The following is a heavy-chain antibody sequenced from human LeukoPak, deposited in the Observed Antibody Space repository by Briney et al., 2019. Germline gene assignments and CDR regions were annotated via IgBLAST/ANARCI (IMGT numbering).Heavy chain of an antibody. J-gene: IGHJ4*02. CDR3: ARDGDSSFDY. CDR1: GGSISSSSYY. D-gene: IGHD6-13*01. V-gene: IGHV4-39*07. CDR2: IYYSGST. Sequence: SETLSLTCTVSGGSISSSSYYWGWIRQPQGKGLEWVGSIYYSGSTYYNPSLKSRVTISVDTSKNQFSLKLSSVTAADTAVYYCARDGDSSFDYWGQGTLVTVSS.